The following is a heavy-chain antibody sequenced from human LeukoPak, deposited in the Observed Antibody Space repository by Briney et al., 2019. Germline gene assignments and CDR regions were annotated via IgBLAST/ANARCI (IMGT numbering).Heavy chain of an antibody. CDR3: ARDALWSGNYGGDY. J-gene: IGHJ4*02. Sequence: GASVKVSCKASGYTFTSYGISWVRQAPGQGLEWMGWISAYNGNTNYAQKLQGRVTMATDTSTSTAYMELRSLRSDDTAVYYCARDALWSGNYGGDYWGQGTLVTVSS. V-gene: IGHV1-18*01. D-gene: IGHD3-3*01. CDR2: ISAYNGNT. CDR1: GYTFTSYG.